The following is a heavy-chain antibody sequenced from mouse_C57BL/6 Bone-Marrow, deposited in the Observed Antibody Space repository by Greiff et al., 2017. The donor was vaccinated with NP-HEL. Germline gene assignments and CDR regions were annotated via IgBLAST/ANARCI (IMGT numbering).Heavy chain of an antibody. CDR1: GYTFTSYG. D-gene: IGHD1-1*01. CDR3: ARRGYYGPLAY. V-gene: IGHV1-81*01. Sequence: VKLQESGAELARPGASVKLSCKASGYTFTSYGISWVKQRPGQGLEWIGEIYPRSGNTYYNEKFKGKATLTADKSSSTAYMELRSLTSEDSAVYYCARRGYYGPLAYWGQGTLVTVSA. CDR2: IYPRSGNT. J-gene: IGHJ3*01.